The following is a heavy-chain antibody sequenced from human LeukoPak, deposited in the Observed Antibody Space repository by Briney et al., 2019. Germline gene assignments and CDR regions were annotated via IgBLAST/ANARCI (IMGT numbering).Heavy chain of an antibody. CDR1: GGSFSGYY. J-gene: IGHJ4*02. CDR3: ARGPWYYDSSGYYSDFDY. V-gene: IGHV4-34*01. Sequence: KASETLSLTCAVYGGSFSGYYWSWIRQPPGKGLEWIGETNHSGSTNYNPSLKSRVTISVDTSKNQFSLKLSSVTAADTAVYYCARGPWYYDSSGYYSDFDYWGQGTLVTVSS. D-gene: IGHD3-22*01. CDR2: TNHSGST.